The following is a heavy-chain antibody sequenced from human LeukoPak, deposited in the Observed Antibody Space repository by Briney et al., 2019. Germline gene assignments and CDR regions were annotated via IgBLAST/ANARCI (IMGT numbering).Heavy chain of an antibody. D-gene: IGHD6-19*01. Sequence: GASVNVSCTAAGYTFTSYDINWVRQAAGQRGGWRGGMNPNSGNTGYAKKFHGRVTITRNTSMSTAYMELSSLSSEDSAVYYCARGPGNNTGWSAGMPKGWFDPWGQGTLVAVSS. V-gene: IGHV1-8*01. CDR2: MNPNSGNT. CDR3: ARGPGNNTGWSAGMPKGWFDP. CDR1: GYTFTSYD. J-gene: IGHJ5*02.